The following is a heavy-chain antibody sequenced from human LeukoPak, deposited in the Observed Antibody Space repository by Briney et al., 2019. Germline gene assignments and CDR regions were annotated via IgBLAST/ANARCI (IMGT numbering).Heavy chain of an antibody. V-gene: IGHV1-2*02. CDR3: ARGKVNYYYYMDV. Sequence: ASVKVSCKASGYTFTGYYMHWVRQAPGQGLEWMGWINPNSGGTNYAQKFQGRVTMTRDTSISTAYMELSRRRSDDTAVYYCARGKVNYYYYMDVWGKGTTVTVSS. CDR2: INPNSGGT. J-gene: IGHJ6*03. CDR1: GYTFTGYY.